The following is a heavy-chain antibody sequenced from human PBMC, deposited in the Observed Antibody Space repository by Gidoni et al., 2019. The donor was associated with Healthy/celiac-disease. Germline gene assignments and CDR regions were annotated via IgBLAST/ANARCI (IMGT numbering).Heavy chain of an antibody. V-gene: IGHV3-9*01. CDR3: AKASGVWGNFPSEYFQH. D-gene: IGHD3-3*01. CDR1: GFTFDDYA. J-gene: IGHJ1*01. Sequence: EVQLVESGGGLVQPGRSLRLSCAASGFTFDDYAMHWVRQAPGKGLEWVSGISWNSGSIGYADSVKGRFTISRDNAKNSLYLQMNSLRAEDTALYYCAKASGVWGNFPSEYFQHWGQGTLVTVSS. CDR2: ISWNSGSI.